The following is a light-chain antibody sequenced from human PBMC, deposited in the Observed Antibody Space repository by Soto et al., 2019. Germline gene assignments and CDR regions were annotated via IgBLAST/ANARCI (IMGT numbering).Light chain of an antibody. V-gene: IGKV3-20*01. CDR3: QQYGRSPPFT. CDR1: QSVSSSY. J-gene: IGKJ2*01. Sequence: ELVLTQSPGTLSLSPGERATLSCRASQSVSSSYLAWYQQKPGQAPRLLIYGASNRATGIPDRFSGSGSGTVFTLTISRLEPEYFAVYFWQQYGRSPPFTFGHGTKVEIK. CDR2: GAS.